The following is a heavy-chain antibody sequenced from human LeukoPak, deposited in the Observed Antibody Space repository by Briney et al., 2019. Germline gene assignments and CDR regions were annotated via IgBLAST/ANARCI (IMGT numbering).Heavy chain of an antibody. Sequence: SETLSLTCTVSGGSISSYYWGWIRQPPGKGLEWIGSIYYSGSTYYNPSLKSRVTISVDTSKNQFSLKLSSVTAADTAVYYCARHLGYCSSTSCYDGLYYFDYWGQGTLVTVSS. V-gene: IGHV4-39*01. CDR2: IYYSGST. CDR1: GGSISSYY. J-gene: IGHJ4*02. CDR3: ARHLGYCSSTSCYDGLYYFDY. D-gene: IGHD2-2*01.